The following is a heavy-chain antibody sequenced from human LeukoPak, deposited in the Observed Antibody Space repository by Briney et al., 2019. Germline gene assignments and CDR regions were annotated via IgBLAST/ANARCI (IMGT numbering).Heavy chain of an antibody. V-gene: IGHV5-51*01. CDR1: GDSFTSDC. Sequence: GESLKISCKGSGDSFTSDCSGCGRQMPGKGLEWGGIIYPGDSDTRYRPSFQGQVSLSAHKSISTAYLQWSSPTASDTAMYYCASHLGYCSSTSCKGDNWFDPWGQGTLVTVSS. D-gene: IGHD2-2*01. CDR3: ASHLGYCSSTSCKGDNWFDP. J-gene: IGHJ5*02. CDR2: IYPGDSDT.